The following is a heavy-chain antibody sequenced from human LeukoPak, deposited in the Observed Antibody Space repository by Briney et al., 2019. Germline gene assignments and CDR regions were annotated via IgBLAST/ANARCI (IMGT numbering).Heavy chain of an antibody. Sequence: ASVKVSCKASGYTFIDYYMHWVRQAPGQGLEWMGWINPNSGGTNYAQKFQGRVTMTRDTSISTAYMELSRLRTDDTAVYYCAREYGSITMVIWGQGTMVTVPS. D-gene: IGHD3-10*01. CDR2: INPNSGGT. CDR3: AREYGSITMVI. CDR1: GYTFIDYY. V-gene: IGHV1-2*02. J-gene: IGHJ3*02.